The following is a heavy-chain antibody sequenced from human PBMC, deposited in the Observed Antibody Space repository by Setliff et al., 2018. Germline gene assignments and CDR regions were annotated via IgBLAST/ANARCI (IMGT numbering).Heavy chain of an antibody. V-gene: IGHV1-3*01. D-gene: IGHD3-22*01. J-gene: IGHJ6*03. CDR3: ARDKGYDSSGYYFYYYYYMDV. CDR1: GYTFTSYG. CDR2: INPGNGNT. Sequence: ASVKVSCKASGYTFTSYGVHWVRQAPGQRLEWMGWINPGNGNTKYSQKFQGRVTITRDTSASTAYMELSSLRSEDTAVYYCARDKGYDSSGYYFYYYYYMDVWGKGTTVTVSS.